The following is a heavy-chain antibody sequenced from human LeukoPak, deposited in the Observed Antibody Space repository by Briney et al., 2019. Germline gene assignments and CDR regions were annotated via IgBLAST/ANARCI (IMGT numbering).Heavy chain of an antibody. CDR2: INSDGSST. CDR3: ARPGYRSSTSCYSAYDY. Sequence: GGSLRLFCAASGFTFSSYWMHWVRQAPGKGLVWVSRINSDGSSTSYADSVKGRFTISRDNAKNTLYLQMNSLRAEDTAVYYCARPGYRSSTSCYSAYDYWGQGTLVTVSS. D-gene: IGHD2-2*01. V-gene: IGHV3-74*01. CDR1: GFTFSSYW. J-gene: IGHJ4*02.